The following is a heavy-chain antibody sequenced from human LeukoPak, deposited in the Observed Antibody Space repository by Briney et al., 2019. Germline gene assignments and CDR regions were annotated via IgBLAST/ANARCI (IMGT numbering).Heavy chain of an antibody. J-gene: IGHJ4*02. CDR3: VRDLEYGSHYYFDY. CDR1: GGSISSYY. Sequence: SETLSLTCTVSGGSISSYYWSWIRQPAGKGLEWIGRIYTSGSTNYNPSLKRRVTMSVDTSKNQFSLTLSSVTAADTAVYYCVRDLEYGSHYYFDYWGQGTLVTVSS. CDR2: IYTSGST. D-gene: IGHD2-2*01. V-gene: IGHV4-4*07.